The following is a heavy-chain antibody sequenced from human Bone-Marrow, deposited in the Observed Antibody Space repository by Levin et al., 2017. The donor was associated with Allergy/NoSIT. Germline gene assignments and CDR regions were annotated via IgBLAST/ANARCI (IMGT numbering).Heavy chain of an antibody. CDR2: IIPIFDFGSV. CDR1: GGTFGNYA. CDR3: ARIVDAAMVLALDY. J-gene: IGHJ4*02. Sequence: SVKVSCKVSGGTFGNYAISWVRQAPGQGLEWMGGIIPIFDFGSVNYTQKFQGRVTMTTDTSTTTAYMELRSLRSDDTAVYYCARIVDAAMVLALDYWGQGTLVTVSS. D-gene: IGHD5-18*01. V-gene: IGHV1-69*05.